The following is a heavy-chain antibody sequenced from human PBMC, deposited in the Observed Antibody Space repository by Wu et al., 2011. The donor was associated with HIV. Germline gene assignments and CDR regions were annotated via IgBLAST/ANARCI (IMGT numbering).Heavy chain of an antibody. CDR1: EYTFTGYY. CDR2: INVNSGGT. V-gene: IGHV1-2*02. J-gene: IGHJ5*02. CDR3: AGYRIVENTMKNS. D-gene: IGHD3-22*01. Sequence: QVQLVQSGAEVKEPGASVKVSCKASEYTFTGYYIHWVRQAPGQGLEWMGWINVNSGGTNYAQKFQGRVTMTRDTSISTAYMELSRLRSDDTAVYYCAGYRIVENTMKNSWGQGTLVTVSS.